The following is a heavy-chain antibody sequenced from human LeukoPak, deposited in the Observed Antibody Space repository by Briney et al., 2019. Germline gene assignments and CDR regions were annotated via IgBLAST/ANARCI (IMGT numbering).Heavy chain of an antibody. CDR3: ARGPFEYYFDY. D-gene: IGHD3-9*01. Sequence: PSETLSLTCAVSGGSISGHYWHWIRRPPGKRLEWIGYIYYNGNTNYSPSLWGRVTFSVDTSKSQLSLNLGSVTAADTAVYYCARGPFEYYFDYWGQGKLVTVSS. J-gene: IGHJ4*02. CDR2: IYYNGNT. CDR1: GGSISGHY. V-gene: IGHV4-59*11.